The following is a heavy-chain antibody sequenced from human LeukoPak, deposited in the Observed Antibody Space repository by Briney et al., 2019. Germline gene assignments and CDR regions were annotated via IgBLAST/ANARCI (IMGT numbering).Heavy chain of an antibody. CDR1: GFTFSSYE. D-gene: IGHD3-10*02. CDR2: ISSSGSTI. Sequence: PGGSLRLSCAASGFTFSSYEMNWVRQAPGKGLEGVSYISSSGSTIYYADSVKGRFTISRDNAKNSLYLQMHSLRAEDTAVYYCAELGITMIGGVWGKGTTVTISS. CDR3: AELGITMIGGV. J-gene: IGHJ6*04. V-gene: IGHV3-48*03.